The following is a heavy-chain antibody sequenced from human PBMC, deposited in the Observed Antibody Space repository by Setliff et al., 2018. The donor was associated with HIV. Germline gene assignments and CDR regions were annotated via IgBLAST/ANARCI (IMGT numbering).Heavy chain of an antibody. V-gene: IGHV4-34*01. CDR2: INHSGST. CDR1: GGSFSDYY. Sequence: SETLSLTCAVYGGSFSDYYWSWIRQPPGKGLEWIGEINHSGSTSYNPSLKSRITISVDTSKNQFSLKLTSVTAADTAVYYCARGNDNGQRGGNYYFMDVWDKGTTVTVPS. CDR3: ARGNDNGQRGGNYYFMDV. D-gene: IGHD4-17*01. J-gene: IGHJ6*03.